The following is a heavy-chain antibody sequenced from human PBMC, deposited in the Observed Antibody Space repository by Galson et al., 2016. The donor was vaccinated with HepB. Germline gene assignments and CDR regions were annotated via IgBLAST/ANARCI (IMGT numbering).Heavy chain of an antibody. CDR3: ARDTQGTRIYFFHYYGMDV. CDR2: IETAGDT. D-gene: IGHD1-26*01. V-gene: IGHV3-13*01. J-gene: IGHJ6*04. CDR1: GFTFSIHD. Sequence: SLRLSCAASGFTFSIHDMHWVRQAPGKGLEWVSAIETAGDTYYPDSVKGRFTISRDNDKESLYLQMKSLRADDTAVYYCARDTQGTRIYFFHYYGMDVWGKGTTVTVSS.